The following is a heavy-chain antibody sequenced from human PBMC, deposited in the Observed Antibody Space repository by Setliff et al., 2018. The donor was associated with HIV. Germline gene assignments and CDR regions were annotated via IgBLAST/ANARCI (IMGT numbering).Heavy chain of an antibody. CDR3: AKDARWNYVGFDY. J-gene: IGHJ4*02. Sequence: QPGGSLRLSCAASGFTFPDSAMTWVRQAPGKGLEWVSVISASGGSTYYADSVKGRFTISRDNSKNTLYLQMNSLRAEDTAVYYCAKDARWNYVGFDYWGQGTLVTVSS. D-gene: IGHD1-7*01. CDR1: GFTFPDSA. CDR2: ISASGGST. V-gene: IGHV3-23*01.